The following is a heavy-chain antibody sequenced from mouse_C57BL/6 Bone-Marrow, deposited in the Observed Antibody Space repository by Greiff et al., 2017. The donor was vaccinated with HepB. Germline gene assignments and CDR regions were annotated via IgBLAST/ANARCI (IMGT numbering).Heavy chain of an antibody. D-gene: IGHD2-1*01. CDR2: IYPGSGGT. V-gene: IGHV1-55*01. Sequence: QVQLQQPGAELVKPGASVKMSCKASGYTFTSYWITWVKQRPGQGLEWIGDIYPGSGGTNYNEKFKSKATLTVDTSSSTAYMQLSSLTSEDSAVYYCARSYYGNLFYAMDYWGQGTSVTVSS. J-gene: IGHJ4*01. CDR1: GYTFTSYW. CDR3: ARSYYGNLFYAMDY.